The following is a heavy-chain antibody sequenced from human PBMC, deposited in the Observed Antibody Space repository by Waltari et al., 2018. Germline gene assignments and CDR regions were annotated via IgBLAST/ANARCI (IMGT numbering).Heavy chain of an antibody. J-gene: IGHJ6*03. CDR2: VNPDTGGT. CDR1: GYTFTGYY. V-gene: IGHV1-2*06. D-gene: IGHD1-26*01. CDR3: ARDGGGPTNDYYYYMDV. Sequence: QVQLVQSGAEVKKPGASVKVSCKASGYTFTGYYIHWVRQAPGQGLEWMGRVNPDTGGTNYAPKFQGRVTMTRDTSISTAYMELSRLRSDDTAVYYCARDGGGPTNDYYYYMDVWGKGTTVTVSS.